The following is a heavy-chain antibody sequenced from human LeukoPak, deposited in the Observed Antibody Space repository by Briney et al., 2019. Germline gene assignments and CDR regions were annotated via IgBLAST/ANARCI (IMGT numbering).Heavy chain of an antibody. CDR3: ARARTSGDEALAGNY. J-gene: IGHJ4*02. V-gene: IGHV3-7*01. CDR1: GFTFSNYW. D-gene: IGHD6-19*01. CDR2: IKQDGSDK. Sequence: GGSLRLSCAASGFTFSNYWMIWVRQAPGQGLEWVANIKQDGSDKSYVYSVKGRFTISRDNAKNSLYLQMNSLTVEDTAVYYCARARTSGDEALAGNYWGQGTLVTVSS.